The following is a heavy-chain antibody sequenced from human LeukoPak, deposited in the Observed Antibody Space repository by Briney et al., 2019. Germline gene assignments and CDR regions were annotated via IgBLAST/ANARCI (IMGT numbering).Heavy chain of an antibody. CDR3: ARTTEGGYSYGYFYYYYMDV. V-gene: IGHV4-59*12. D-gene: IGHD5-18*01. Sequence: SETLSLTCTVSGGSISSYYWSWIRQPPGKGLEWIGYIYYSGYTNYNPSLKSRVTISVDTSKNQFSLKMSSVTAADPAVYYCARTTEGGYSYGYFYYYYMDVWGEGTTVTVSS. CDR2: IYYSGYT. CDR1: GGSISSYY. J-gene: IGHJ6*03.